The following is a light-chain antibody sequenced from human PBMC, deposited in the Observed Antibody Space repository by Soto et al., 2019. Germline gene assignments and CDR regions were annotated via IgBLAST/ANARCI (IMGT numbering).Light chain of an antibody. V-gene: IGLV4-69*01. CDR1: SGHSSYA. CDR2: LSSDGSP. Sequence: QPVLTQSPSASASLGASVKLTCTLSSGHSSYAIAWHQQQPGKGPRYLMKLSSDGSPSKGDGIPDRFSGTSSWAERYLTISSLQSEDEADYYCQTWGTGSWLFGGGTKLTV. J-gene: IGLJ3*02. CDR3: QTWGTGSWL.